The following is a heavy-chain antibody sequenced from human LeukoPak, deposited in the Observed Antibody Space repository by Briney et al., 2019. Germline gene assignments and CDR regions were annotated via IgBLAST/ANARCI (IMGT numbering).Heavy chain of an antibody. CDR2: IYSGGST. CDR1: GFTISNNY. Sequence: GGSLRLSCAASGFTISNNYMNWVRQAPGKGLEWVSVIYSGGSTYYADSVKGRFNISRDNSKNTLYMQMNSLRAEDTAVYYCVKGWLLYGFDIWGQGTMVTVSS. V-gene: IGHV3-53*01. D-gene: IGHD3-3*01. CDR3: VKGWLLYGFDI. J-gene: IGHJ3*02.